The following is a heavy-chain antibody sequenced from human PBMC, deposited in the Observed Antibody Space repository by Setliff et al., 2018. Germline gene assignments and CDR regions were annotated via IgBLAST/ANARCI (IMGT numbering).Heavy chain of an antibody. CDR2: ISAYNGNT. D-gene: IGHD6-13*01. CDR3: GRHQLAYSYYYYGMDV. V-gene: IGHV1-18*01. CDR1: GYTFTSYG. J-gene: IGHJ6*02. Sequence: ASVKVSCKASGYTFTSYGISWVGQAPGQRREWMGWISAYNGNTNYAQKLQCRVTMTTDTSTSTAYMELRSLRSDDTAVYYCGRHQLAYSYYYYGMDVWGQGTTVTVSS.